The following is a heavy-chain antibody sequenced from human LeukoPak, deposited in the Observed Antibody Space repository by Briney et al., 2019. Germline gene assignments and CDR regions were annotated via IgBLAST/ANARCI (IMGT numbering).Heavy chain of an antibody. J-gene: IGHJ3*02. CDR3: ARESSRIQPGTFDI. Sequence: GGSLRLSCAASGFTFSSYSMNWVRQAPGKGLEWVSYISSSSGTIYYADSVKGRFTISRDNAENSLYLQMSSLRADDTAVYYCARESSRIQPGTFDIWGQGTMVTVSS. CDR2: ISSSSGTI. V-gene: IGHV3-48*01. CDR1: GFTFSSYS. D-gene: IGHD5-18*01.